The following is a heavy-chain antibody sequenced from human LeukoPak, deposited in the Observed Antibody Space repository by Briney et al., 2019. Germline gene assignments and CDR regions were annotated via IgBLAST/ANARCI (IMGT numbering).Heavy chain of an antibody. Sequence: SETLSLTCTASGGSISSSSYYWGWIRQPPGKGLEWIGSIYYSGSTYYNPSLKSRVTISVDTSKNQFSLKLSSVIAADTAVYYCARHISVYCGGDCYSPNWFDPWGQGTLVTVSS. CDR2: IYYSGST. CDR1: GGSISSSSYY. V-gene: IGHV4-39*01. CDR3: ARHISVYCGGDCYSPNWFDP. J-gene: IGHJ5*02. D-gene: IGHD2-21*02.